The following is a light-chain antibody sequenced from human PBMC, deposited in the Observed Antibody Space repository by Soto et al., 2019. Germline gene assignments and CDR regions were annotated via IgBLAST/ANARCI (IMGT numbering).Light chain of an antibody. CDR1: QGISSS. J-gene: IGKJ2*01. CDR3: QQYYTYPYT. CDR2: AAS. V-gene: IGKV1-8*01. Sequence: AIRVTQSPSSFAASTGDRVTITCRASQGISSSLAWFQQKPGKAPKLLIFAASTMQSGVPSRFSGSGSGTDFTLTISCLQSEDFATYYCQQYYTYPYTFGQGTKVDIK.